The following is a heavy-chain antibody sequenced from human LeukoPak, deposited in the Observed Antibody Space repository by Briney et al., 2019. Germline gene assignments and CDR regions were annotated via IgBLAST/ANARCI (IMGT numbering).Heavy chain of an antibody. D-gene: IGHD3-22*01. CDR3: ARASYYYDTTGLGAVDL. CDR2: INWNSDNI. Sequence: GGSLRLSCAASGFTFNDHVMYWVRQAPGKGLEWVSGINWNSDNIGYADSVKGRFTISRDDAKKSLFLQMNSLRAEDTALYYCARASYYYDTTGLGAVDLWGQGTMVTVSS. V-gene: IGHV3-9*01. J-gene: IGHJ3*01. CDR1: GFTFNDHV.